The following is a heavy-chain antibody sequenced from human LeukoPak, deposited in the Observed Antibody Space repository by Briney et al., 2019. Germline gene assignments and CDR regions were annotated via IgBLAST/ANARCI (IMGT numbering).Heavy chain of an antibody. CDR1: GFSFNDAW. CDR3: TTDTRRVVVPK. J-gene: IGHJ4*02. Sequence: GGSLRLSCAASGFSFNDAWMSWVPQAPGKGLEWVGRIKRKTDGGTTDYAATVKARFSISRDDSKTSLYLQMNNLQTEDTAVYYCTTDTRRVVVPKWGQGTLVTVSS. CDR2: IKRKTDGGTT. D-gene: IGHD2-15*01. V-gene: IGHV3-15*01.